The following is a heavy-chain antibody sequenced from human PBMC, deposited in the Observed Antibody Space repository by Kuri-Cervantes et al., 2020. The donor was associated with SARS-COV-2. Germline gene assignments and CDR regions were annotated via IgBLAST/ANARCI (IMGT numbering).Heavy chain of an antibody. V-gene: IGHV1-8*02. CDR2: MNPNSGNT. J-gene: IGHJ5*02. Sequence: ASVKVSCKASGYTFTSYDINWVRQATGQGLEWMGWMNPNSGNTGYAQKFQGRVTMTRDTSISTAYMELSRLRSDDTAVYYCARGRQVRLRFLEWLFEWFHPWGQGTLVTVSS. CDR3: ARGRQVRLRFLEWLFEWFHP. D-gene: IGHD3-3*01. CDR1: GYTFTSYD.